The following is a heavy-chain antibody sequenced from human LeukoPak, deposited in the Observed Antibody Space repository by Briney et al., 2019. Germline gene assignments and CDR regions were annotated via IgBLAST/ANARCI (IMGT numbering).Heavy chain of an antibody. D-gene: IGHD7-27*01. CDR1: GGSISSGGYY. CDR3: ARDQPXXGYDY. V-gene: IGHV4-31*03. Sequence: SETLSLTCTVSGGSISSGGYYWSWIRQHPGKGLEWIGYIYYSGSTYYNPSLKSRVTISVDTSKNQFSLKLSSVTAADTAVYYCARDQPXXGYDYXGXGXLVXVSS. J-gene: IGHJ4*02. CDR2: IYYSGST.